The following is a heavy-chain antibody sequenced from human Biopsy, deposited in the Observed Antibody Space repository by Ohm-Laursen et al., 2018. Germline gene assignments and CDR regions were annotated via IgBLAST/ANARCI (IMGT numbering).Heavy chain of an antibody. V-gene: IGHV4-4*07. CDR2: IYTSGSS. CDR3: ARDYGLELGGLEAFDI. CDR1: GGSLSNYY. D-gene: IGHD1-7*01. Sequence: DTLSLTCSVSGGSLSNYYWSWIRQPAGKGLEWIGRIYTSGSSNKNPSLMSRVTMSVDTSKKQFSLKVYSVTAADTAVYYCARDYGLELGGLEAFDIWGQGTMVTVSS. J-gene: IGHJ3*02.